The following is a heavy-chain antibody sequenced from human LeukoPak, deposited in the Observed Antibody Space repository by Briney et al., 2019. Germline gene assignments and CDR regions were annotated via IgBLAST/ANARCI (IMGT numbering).Heavy chain of an antibody. D-gene: IGHD5-18*01. CDR3: ARDLSGYSYGPYNWFAP. CDR2: ISSSSSYI. Sequence: SGGSLRLSCAAAGFTFSSYSMNWVRQAPGKGLEWGSSISSSSSYIYYADSVKARFTISRDNAKTSRHLQMNSLRAEETAVYSCARDLSGYSYGPYNWFAPWGQGTLVTVYS. J-gene: IGHJ5*02. V-gene: IGHV3-21*01. CDR1: GFTFSSYS.